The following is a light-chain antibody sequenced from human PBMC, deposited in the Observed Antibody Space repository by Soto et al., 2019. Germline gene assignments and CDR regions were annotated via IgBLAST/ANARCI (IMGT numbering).Light chain of an antibody. Sequence: DIQMTESRSTLSGCGGGRVTIMCRASQSISSWLAWYQQTPGKPPNILIYHASSLESGVPSRFRGSGSGTEFTLPISSLQPDDFQTYYCLQYNSYTWTFGQGTKVDI. CDR1: QSISSW. J-gene: IGKJ1*01. V-gene: IGKV1-5*02. CDR3: LQYNSYTWT. CDR2: HAS.